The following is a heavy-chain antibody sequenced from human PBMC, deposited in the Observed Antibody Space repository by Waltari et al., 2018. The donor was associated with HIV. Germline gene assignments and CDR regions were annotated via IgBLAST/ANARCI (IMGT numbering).Heavy chain of an antibody. V-gene: IGHV1-18*01. CDR1: GYTFSNFG. J-gene: IGHJ4*02. Sequence: QVQLVQSGAEVKKPGASVTVSCKTSGYTFSNFGITWVRQAAGQSLEWMGWISAYNGNTKYAQKLQGRVTMPTDTSTSTAYMALRSLSSDDTAIYYCASDPPVVAASFQDFWGQGTLVTVSS. CDR2: ISAYNGNT. CDR3: ASDPPVVAASFQDF. D-gene: IGHD5-12*01.